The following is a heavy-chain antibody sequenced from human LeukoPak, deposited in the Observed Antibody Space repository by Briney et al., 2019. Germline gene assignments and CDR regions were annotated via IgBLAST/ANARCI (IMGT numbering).Heavy chain of an antibody. J-gene: IGHJ4*02. Sequence: SETLSLTCAVYGGSFSGYYWSWIRQPPGKGLEWIGEINHSGSTNYNPSLKSRVTISVDTSKNQFSLKLGSVTAADTAVYYCAEGTGYFDPFDYWGQGTLVTVSS. CDR1: GGSFSGYY. D-gene: IGHD3-9*01. V-gene: IGHV4-34*01. CDR2: INHSGST. CDR3: AEGTGYFDPFDY.